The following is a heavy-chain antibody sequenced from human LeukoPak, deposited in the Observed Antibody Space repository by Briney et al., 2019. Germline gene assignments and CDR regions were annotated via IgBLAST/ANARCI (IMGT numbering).Heavy chain of an antibody. V-gene: IGHV4-59*01. Sequence: PSEILSLTCTVSGGSISSYYWSWIRQPPGKGLEWIGYIYYSGSTNYNPSLKSRVTISVDTSKNQFSLKLSSVTAADTAVYYCARDGGSYFDYWGQGTLVTVSS. CDR3: ARDGGSYFDY. CDR2: IYYSGST. CDR1: GGSISSYY. D-gene: IGHD1-26*01. J-gene: IGHJ4*02.